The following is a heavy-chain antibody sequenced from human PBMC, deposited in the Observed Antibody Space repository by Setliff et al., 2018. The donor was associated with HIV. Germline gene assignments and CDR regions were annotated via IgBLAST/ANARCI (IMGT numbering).Heavy chain of an antibody. CDR3: ARIAFWAAAGINYYYYMDV. CDR2: IYYSGST. CDR1: GASMNSGTYY. D-gene: IGHD6-13*01. V-gene: IGHV4-31*03. J-gene: IGHJ6*03. Sequence: SETLSLTCTVFGASMNSGTYYWTWIRQRPGKGLEWIGYIYYSGSTYSDPSLRSRVTISADTPKNQFSLKLSSVTAADTAMYYCARIAFWAAAGINYYYYMDVWGKGTTVTVSS.